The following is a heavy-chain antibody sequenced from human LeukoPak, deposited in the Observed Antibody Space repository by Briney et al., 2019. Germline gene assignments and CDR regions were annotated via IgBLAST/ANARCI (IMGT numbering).Heavy chain of an antibody. CDR1: GLTFNKYG. CDR3: SKSFTGPAAGIPLET. D-gene: IGHD1-26*01. J-gene: IGHJ5*02. V-gene: IGHV3-30*18. CDR2: ISYDGSNK. Sequence: PGGSLRVSCAACGLTFNKYGMHWVRQAPGKGVEWVAGISYDGSNKYYAHSVKGRFTLSRDKSKNTLYLQMKSLRTEDTALYFCSKSFTGPAAGIPLETWGQGTPVTVSS.